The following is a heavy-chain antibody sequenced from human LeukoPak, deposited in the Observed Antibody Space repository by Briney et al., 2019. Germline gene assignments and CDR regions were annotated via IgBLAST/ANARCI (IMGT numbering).Heavy chain of an antibody. CDR3: ARVGDGLNDAFDI. CDR1: GYIFTGHY. V-gene: IGHV1-2*06. Sequence: ASVKVSCKASGYIFTGHYLNWVRQAPGQGLEWMGRINPKTCGTNFAQNFQGRVTMTRDTSISTGYMELTRLRPDDTAVYYCARVGDGLNDAFDIWGQGTMVTVSS. D-gene: IGHD5-24*01. CDR2: INPKTCGT. J-gene: IGHJ3*02.